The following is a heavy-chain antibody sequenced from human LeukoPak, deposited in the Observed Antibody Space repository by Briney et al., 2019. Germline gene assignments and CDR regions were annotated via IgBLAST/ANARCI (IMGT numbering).Heavy chain of an antibody. CDR1: GGSISSAGYY. CDR3: SGSYIPAAFDI. Sequence: RSSETLSLTCTVSGGSISSAGYYWSWIRQHPGKGLEWIGYISYSGSTYYNPSLNSRVTISLDTSKNQFSLKLSSVTAAGTAVYYCSGSYIPAAFDIWGQGTMVTVSS. D-gene: IGHD3-10*01. V-gene: IGHV4-31*03. CDR2: ISYSGST. J-gene: IGHJ3*02.